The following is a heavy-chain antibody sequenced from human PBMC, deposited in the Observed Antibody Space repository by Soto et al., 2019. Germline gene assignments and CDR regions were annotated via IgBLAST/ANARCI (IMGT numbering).Heavy chain of an antibody. CDR1: GFTFSSFA. V-gene: IGHV3-23*01. Sequence: EVQLLESGGGLVQPGGSLRLSCVASGFTFSSFAMSWVRQAPGKGLEWVSTISDAGGNTYNADSVKGRLTISRDNSRNTLYLQMNSLRAEDTAIYYCAKQQKDYYGLDVWGQGTTVTVSS. J-gene: IGHJ6*02. CDR3: AKQQKDYYGLDV. CDR2: ISDAGGNT.